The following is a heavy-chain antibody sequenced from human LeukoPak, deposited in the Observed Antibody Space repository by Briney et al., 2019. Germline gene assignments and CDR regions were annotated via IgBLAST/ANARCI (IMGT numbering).Heavy chain of an antibody. CDR2: FYNSGRS. V-gene: IGHV4-59*01. D-gene: IGHD3-16*01. J-gene: IGHJ4*02. CDR1: DDSISDYY. CDR3: TRGAGWLIDY. Sequence: PSETLSLTCTVSDDSISDYYRGWIRQPPGKGLEWIGYFYNSGRSTYNPSLKSRVTISADTSNNHFSHKLNSVTTADTAVYYCTRGAGWLIDYWGQGILVTVSS.